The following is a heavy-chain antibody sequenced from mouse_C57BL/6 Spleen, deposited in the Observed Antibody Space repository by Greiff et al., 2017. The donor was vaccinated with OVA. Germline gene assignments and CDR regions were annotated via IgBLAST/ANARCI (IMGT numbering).Heavy chain of an antibody. CDR1: GFNIKDDY. Sequence: EVKLVESGAELVRPGASVKLSCTASGFNIKDDYMHWVKQRPEQGLEWIGWIDPENGDTEYASKFQGKATITADTSSNTAYLQLSSLTSEDTAVYYCTTSAGTEFDYWGQGTTLTVSS. V-gene: IGHV14-4*01. J-gene: IGHJ2*01. CDR2: IDPENGDT. CDR3: TTSAGTEFDY. D-gene: IGHD4-1*01.